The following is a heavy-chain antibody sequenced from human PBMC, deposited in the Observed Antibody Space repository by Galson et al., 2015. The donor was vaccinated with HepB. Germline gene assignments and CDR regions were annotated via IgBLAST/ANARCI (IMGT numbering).Heavy chain of an antibody. J-gene: IGHJ4*02. CDR2: ISYDGSNR. CDR3: ASLSGSYLGGRYYFDY. Sequence: SLRLSCAASRFTFNSYAMHWVRQAPGKGLEWVAVISYDGSNRNYADSVKGRFTISRDNSKDTLYLQMNSLRAEDTAVYYCASLSGSYLGGRYYFDYWGQGTLVTVSS. D-gene: IGHD3-10*01. CDR1: RFTFNSYA. V-gene: IGHV3-30-3*01.